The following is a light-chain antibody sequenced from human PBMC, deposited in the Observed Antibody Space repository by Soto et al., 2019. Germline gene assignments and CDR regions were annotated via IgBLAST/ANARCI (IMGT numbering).Light chain of an antibody. CDR2: SAS. V-gene: IGKV1-9*01. CDR3: QKYDGVPLT. Sequence: DIQLTQSPSVLSASVGDTVTITCRASQALSNYLAWYQQKPGKAPDLLIYSASTLQSGVPSRFSGSGSETEFSLTIRALQPEDVATYYCQKYDGVPLTFGGGTKVDI. CDR1: QALSNY. J-gene: IGKJ4*01.